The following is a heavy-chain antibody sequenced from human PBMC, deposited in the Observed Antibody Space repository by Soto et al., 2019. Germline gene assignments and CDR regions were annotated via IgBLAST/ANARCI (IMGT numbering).Heavy chain of an antibody. CDR2: ISYDGSNK. V-gene: IGHV3-30*18. CDR3: AKVPYYYDSSGYYYYPPYYFDY. Sequence: PGGSLRLSCAASGFTFSSYGMHWVRQAPGKGLEWVAVISYDGSNKYYADSVKGRFTISRDNSKNTLYLQMNSLRAEDTAVYYCAKVPYYYDSSGYYYYPPYYFDYWGQGTLVTVSS. J-gene: IGHJ4*02. CDR1: GFTFSSYG. D-gene: IGHD3-22*01.